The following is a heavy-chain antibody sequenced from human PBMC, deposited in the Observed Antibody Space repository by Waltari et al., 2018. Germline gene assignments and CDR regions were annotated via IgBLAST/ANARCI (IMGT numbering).Heavy chain of an antibody. D-gene: IGHD3-3*01. CDR3: ARQGSSYDFWSGYYSYYFDY. Sequence: QLQLQESGPGLVKPSETLSLTCTVSGGSISSSSYYWGWIRQPPGKGREWIGGINYSGSTYYNPSRKSRVTISEDTSKNQFSLKLSSVTAADTAVYYCARQGSSYDFWSGYYSYYFDYWGQGTLVTVSS. J-gene: IGHJ4*02. CDR2: INYSGST. CDR1: GGSISSSSYY. V-gene: IGHV4-39*01.